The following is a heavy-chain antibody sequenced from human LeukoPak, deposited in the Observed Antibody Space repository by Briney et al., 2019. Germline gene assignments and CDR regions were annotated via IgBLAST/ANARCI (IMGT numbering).Heavy chain of an antibody. J-gene: IGHJ4*02. Sequence: SVKVSCKASGGTFSSYAISWVRQAPGQGLEWMGRIIPILGIANYAQKFQGRVTITADKSTSTAYMELSSLRSEDTAVYYCARDPPYGGSSPSFDYWGQGTLVTVSS. D-gene: IGHD4-23*01. V-gene: IGHV1-69*04. CDR1: GGTFSSYA. CDR2: IIPILGIA. CDR3: ARDPPYGGSSPSFDY.